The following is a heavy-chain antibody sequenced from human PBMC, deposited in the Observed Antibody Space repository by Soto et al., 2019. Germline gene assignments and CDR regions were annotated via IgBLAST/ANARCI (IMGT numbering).Heavy chain of an antibody. CDR1: GYTFTSYA. Sequence: QVQLVQSGAEEKKPGASVKVSCKASGYTFTSYAMHWVRQAPGQSLEWMGWINAGNGNTQYSQKFQGRVTLTRDTSASTAYLEPSRLRSEDTAVYYCATSPTFGGFDIWGQGTMVTVSS. CDR2: INAGNGNT. V-gene: IGHV1-3*05. D-gene: IGHD3-16*01. CDR3: ATSPTFGGFDI. J-gene: IGHJ3*02.